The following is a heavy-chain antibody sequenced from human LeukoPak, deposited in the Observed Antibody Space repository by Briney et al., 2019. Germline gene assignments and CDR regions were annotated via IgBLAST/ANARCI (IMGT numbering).Heavy chain of an antibody. CDR1: GFTFDDYG. CDR2: IWHDGSNK. CDR3: AKRPDSHDF. V-gene: IGHV3-33*06. J-gene: IGHJ4*02. Sequence: GGSLRLSCAASGFTFDDYGMSWVRQAPGKGLEWVAVIWHDGSNKYYADSVKGRFTISRDNSKNTVHLQMNSLRAEDTAIYYCAKRPDSHDFWGQGTLVTVSS. D-gene: IGHD3-22*01.